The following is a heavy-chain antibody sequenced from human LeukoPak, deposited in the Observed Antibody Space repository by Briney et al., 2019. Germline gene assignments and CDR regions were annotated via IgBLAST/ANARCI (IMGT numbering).Heavy chain of an antibody. CDR2: IYYSGST. CDR1: GGSISSSSYY. J-gene: IGHJ5*02. Sequence: SETLSLTCTVSGGSISSSSYYWGWIRQPPGKGLEWIGSIYYSGSTYYNPSLKSRVTISVDTSKNQFSLKLSSVTAADTAVFYCARQGRNDYSIRFDPWGQGTLVTVSS. V-gene: IGHV4-39*01. CDR3: ARQGRNDYSIRFDP. D-gene: IGHD4-11*01.